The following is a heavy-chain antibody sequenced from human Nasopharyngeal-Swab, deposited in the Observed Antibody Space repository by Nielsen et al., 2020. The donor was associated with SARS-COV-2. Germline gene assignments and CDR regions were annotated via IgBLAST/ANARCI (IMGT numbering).Heavy chain of an antibody. V-gene: IGHV3-49*04. CDR3: TREGKDYYDSSGYSHFDY. CDR2: IRSKAYGGTT. J-gene: IGHJ4*02. CDR1: GFTFSSYR. D-gene: IGHD3-22*01. Sequence: GESLQISCAASGFTFSSYRMNWVRQAPGKGLEWVGFIRSKAYGGTTEYAASVKGRFTISRDDSKSIAYLQMNSLKTEDTAVYYCTREGKDYYDSSGYSHFDYWGQGTLVTVSS.